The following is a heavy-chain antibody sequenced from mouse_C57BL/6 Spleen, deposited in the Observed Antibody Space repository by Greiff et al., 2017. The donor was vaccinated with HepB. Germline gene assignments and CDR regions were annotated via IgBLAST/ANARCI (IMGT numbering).Heavy chain of an antibody. V-gene: IGHV14-4*01. CDR3: TFNWDYAMDY. D-gene: IGHD4-1*01. CDR1: GFNIKDDY. CDR2: IDPENGDT. Sequence: VQLQQSGAELVRPGASVKLSCTASGFNIKDDYMHWVKQRPEQGLEWIGWIDPENGDTEYASKFQGKATITADTSSNTAYLHLSSLTSEDTAVYYCTFNWDYAMDYWGQGTSVTVSS. J-gene: IGHJ4*01.